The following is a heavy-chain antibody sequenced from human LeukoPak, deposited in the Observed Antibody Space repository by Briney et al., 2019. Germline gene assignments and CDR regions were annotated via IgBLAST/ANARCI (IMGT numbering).Heavy chain of an antibody. J-gene: IGHJ6*02. D-gene: IGHD2-8*01. V-gene: IGHV3-23*01. CDR2: ISGSGGST. CDR1: GFTFSSYA. CDR3: ARGGCTNGVCYTGYYYYYGMDV. Sequence: GGSLRLSCAASGFTFSSYAMSWVRQAPGKGLEWVSAISGSGGSTYYADSVKGRFTISRDNSKNTLYLQMNSLRAEDTAVYYCARGGCTNGVCYTGYYYYYGMDVWGQGTTVTVS.